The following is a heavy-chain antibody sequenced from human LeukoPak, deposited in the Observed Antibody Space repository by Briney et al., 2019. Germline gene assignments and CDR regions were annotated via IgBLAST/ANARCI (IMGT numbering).Heavy chain of an antibody. CDR3: AGGFGGVIDFDY. D-gene: IGHD3-16*02. CDR2: IYSSGST. V-gene: IGHV4-4*07. J-gene: IGHJ4*02. Sequence: SETLSLTCTVSGGSISSYYWSWIRQPAGKGLEWIGRIYSSGSTNYNPSLKSRVTMSVETSKNQFSLKLSSVTAADTAVYYCAGGFGGVIDFDYWGQGTLVTVSS. CDR1: GGSISSYY.